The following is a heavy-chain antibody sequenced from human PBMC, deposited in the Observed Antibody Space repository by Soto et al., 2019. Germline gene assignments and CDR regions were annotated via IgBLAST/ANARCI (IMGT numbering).Heavy chain of an antibody. CDR1: GYTFTSYD. D-gene: IGHD3-10*01. Sequence: GASVKVSCKASGYTFTSYDINWVRQAPGQGLEWMGWINPNSGGTNYAQKFQGWVTMTRDTSISTAYMELSRLRSDDTAVYYCARAQPLFSGSYFPWGQGTLVTSPQ. CDR2: INPNSGGT. V-gene: IGHV1-2*04. CDR3: ARAQPLFSGSYFP. J-gene: IGHJ5*02.